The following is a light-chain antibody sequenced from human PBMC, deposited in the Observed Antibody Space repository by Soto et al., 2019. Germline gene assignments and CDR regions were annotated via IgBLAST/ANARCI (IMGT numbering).Light chain of an antibody. CDR2: DAS. V-gene: IGKV3-20*01. J-gene: IGKJ1*01. CDR1: QSVSSNF. CDR3: QQYGSSGT. Sequence: EIVMTESPATLSVSPVERATLSCRASQSVSSNFIAWYQQKPGQAPRLLISDASNRATGVPDRFSGSGSGTDFTLTISRLEPEDFAVYYCQQYGSSGTFGQGTKVDIK.